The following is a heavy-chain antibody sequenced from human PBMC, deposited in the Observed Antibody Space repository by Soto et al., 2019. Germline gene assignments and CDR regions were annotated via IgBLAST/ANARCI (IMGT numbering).Heavy chain of an antibody. J-gene: IGHJ5*02. CDR2: IYHSGAT. Sequence: QVQLQESGPGLVKPSGTLSLTCAISGDSITNNNWWSWVRQPPGKGLEWMGEIYHSGATNYSPSLKSRVTMSVDTSKNQFSLRLSSVTAADTAVYYCARGTYWFDRRGQGTLVTVSS. CDR3: ARGTYWFDR. CDR1: GDSITNNNW. V-gene: IGHV4-4*02. D-gene: IGHD2-21*01.